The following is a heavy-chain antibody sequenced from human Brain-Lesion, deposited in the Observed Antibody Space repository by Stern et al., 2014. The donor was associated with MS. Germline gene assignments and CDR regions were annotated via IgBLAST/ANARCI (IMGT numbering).Heavy chain of an antibody. V-gene: IGHV4-39*01. CDR1: GGSISSSTYY. CDR2: IYFSGFT. Sequence: QLQLQEPGPGLVKPSETLSLTCTVSGGSISSSTYYWAWIRQPPGKGLEGIGNIYFSGFTYYNPSLKSRVTISVDMSKNQFSLKLSSVTAADTAIYYCARHDSVPRPSQLYSARDRGPGYFDYWGQGTLVTVSS. D-gene: IGHD1-26*01. CDR3: ARHDSVPRPSQLYSARDRGPGYFDY. J-gene: IGHJ4*02.